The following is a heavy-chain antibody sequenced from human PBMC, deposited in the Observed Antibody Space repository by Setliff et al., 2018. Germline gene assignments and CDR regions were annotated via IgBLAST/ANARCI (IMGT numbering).Heavy chain of an antibody. CDR3: AREVGTSTSSDAFDV. V-gene: IGHV4-30-4*08. CDR1: GGSFSGDYY. D-gene: IGHD1-26*01. Sequence: SETLSLTCAVYGGSFSGDYYWNWIRQPPGKGLEWIAYIYHSGSAHYNPSLKSRVTMSVDTSKNQFSLHLTSVTAADTAVYYCAREVGTSTSSDAFDVWGQGMMVTVSS. CDR2: IYHSGSA. J-gene: IGHJ3*01.